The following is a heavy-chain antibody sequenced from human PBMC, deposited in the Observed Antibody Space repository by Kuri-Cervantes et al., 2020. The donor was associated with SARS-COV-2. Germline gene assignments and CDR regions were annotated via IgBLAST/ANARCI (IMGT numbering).Heavy chain of an antibody. V-gene: IGHV3-30*01. CDR3: ARDESIFGVVIIDY. CDR1: GFTFNSYT. CDR2: ISYDGSNK. J-gene: IGHJ4*02. D-gene: IGHD3-3*01. Sequence: GESLKISCAASGFTFNSYTMHWVRQAPGKGLEWVAVISYDGSNKYYGDSVKGRFTISRDNSKNTLYLQMNSLRGEDTAVYYCARDESIFGVVIIDYWGQGTLVTVSS.